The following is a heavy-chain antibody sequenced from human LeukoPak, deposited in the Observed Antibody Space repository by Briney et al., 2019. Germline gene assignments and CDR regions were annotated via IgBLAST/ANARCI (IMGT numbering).Heavy chain of an antibody. J-gene: IGHJ4*02. CDR2: FDPEDGET. Sequence: ASVKVSCKVSRYTLTELSMHWVRQAPGKGLEWMGGFDPEDGETIYAQKFQGRVTMTEDTSTDTAYMELSSLRSEDTAVYYCATSDFRSGQEDYWGQGTLVTVSS. CDR3: ATSDFRSGQEDY. D-gene: IGHD3-3*01. CDR1: RYTLTELS. V-gene: IGHV1-24*01.